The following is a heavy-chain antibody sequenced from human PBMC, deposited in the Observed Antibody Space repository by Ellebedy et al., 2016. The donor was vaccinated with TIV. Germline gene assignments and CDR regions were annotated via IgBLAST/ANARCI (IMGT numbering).Heavy chain of an antibody. CDR3: ATAGPTTFRWGWFDP. CDR1: GYTLTELS. CDR2: FDPEDGET. V-gene: IGHV1-24*01. D-gene: IGHD4-17*01. Sequence: AASVKVSCKVSGYTLTELSMHWVRQAPGKGLEWMGGFDPEDGETIYAQKFQGRVTMTEDTSTDTAYMELSSLRSEDTAVYYCATAGPTTFRWGWFDPWGQGTLVTVSS. J-gene: IGHJ5*02.